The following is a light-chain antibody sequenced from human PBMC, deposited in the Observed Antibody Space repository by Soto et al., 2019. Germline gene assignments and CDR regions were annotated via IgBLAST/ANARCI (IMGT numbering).Light chain of an antibody. CDR2: GAS. V-gene: IGKV3-20*01. Sequence: EIVLTQSPGTLSLSPGEGATLSCRASQSVASSYLAWYQQKPGQAPRLIIYGASNRATGTPDRFSGGGSGTDFTLTISRLEPEDFAGYYCQQYGSSSYTFGQGTKLEIK. CDR1: QSVASSY. J-gene: IGKJ2*01. CDR3: QQYGSSSYT.